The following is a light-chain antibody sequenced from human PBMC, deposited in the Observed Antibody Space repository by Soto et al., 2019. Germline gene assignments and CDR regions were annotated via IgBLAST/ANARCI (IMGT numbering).Light chain of an antibody. CDR1: QSFVNMY. J-gene: IGKJ5*01. V-gene: IGKV3D-20*02. CDR3: PQRSNWPIP. Sequence: EVVWAQSPGTLSLSPEERATLSCRASQSFVNMYLAWYQQKPGQAPRLLMYGASRRPTGIPDRFSGSGSGTDFTLTISSLEPEDFAVYYCPQRSNWPIPFGQVGRLEI. CDR2: GAS.